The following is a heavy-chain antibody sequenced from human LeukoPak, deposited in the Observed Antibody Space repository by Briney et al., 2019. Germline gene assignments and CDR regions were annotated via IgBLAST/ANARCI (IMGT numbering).Heavy chain of an antibody. V-gene: IGHV1-69*05. CDR3: ARGVPYSGYFDY. Sequence: SVTVSFTASGYTFTSYGISWVRQAPGQGLEWMGGIIPIFGTANYAQKFQGRVTITTDESTSTAYMELSSLRSEDTAVYYCARGVPYSGYFDYWGQGTLVTVSS. D-gene: IGHD2-15*01. CDR2: IIPIFGTA. CDR1: GYTFTSYG. J-gene: IGHJ4*02.